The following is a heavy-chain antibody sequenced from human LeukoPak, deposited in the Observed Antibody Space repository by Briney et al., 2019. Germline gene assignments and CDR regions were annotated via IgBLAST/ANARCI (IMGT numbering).Heavy chain of an antibody. CDR2: ISGSGGST. J-gene: IGHJ3*02. CDR1: GFTFSSYA. Sequence: GGSLRLSCAASGFTFSSYAMSWVRQAPGKGLEWVSAISGSGGSTYYADSVKGRFTISRDNSKNTLYLQMNSLRAEDTAVYYCAKDLELDTAMVRDGGAFDIWGQGTMVTVSS. D-gene: IGHD5-18*01. CDR3: AKDLELDTAMVRDGGAFDI. V-gene: IGHV3-23*01.